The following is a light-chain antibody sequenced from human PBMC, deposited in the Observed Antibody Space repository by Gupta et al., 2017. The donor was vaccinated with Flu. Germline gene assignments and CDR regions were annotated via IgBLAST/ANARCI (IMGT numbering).Light chain of an antibody. CDR2: KPS. CDR3: QQFSAYSYT. V-gene: IGKV1-5*03. J-gene: IGKJ2*01. CDR1: QTISNW. Sequence: PSTLSASVGDRVTITCRASQTISNWLAWYQQKPGKAPKLLIYKPSSLQTGVPSRFSGSGSGTEFTLTISSLQPDDSATYYCQQFSAYSYTFGQGTKLEIK.